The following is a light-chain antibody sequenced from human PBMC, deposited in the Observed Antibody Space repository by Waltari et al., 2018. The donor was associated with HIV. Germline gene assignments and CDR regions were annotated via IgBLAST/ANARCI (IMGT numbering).Light chain of an antibody. CDR1: SGSIASNY. CDR3: QSYDNENPVL. CDR2: KDD. Sequence: NFMLTQPHSVSESPGKTVTVSCTRSSGSIASNYVQWYQQRPGSSPTTVIYKDDQRPSGVPDRFSGSIDSSSNSAFLTISGLRPEDEADYYCQSYDNENPVLFGGGTKLTVL. V-gene: IGLV6-57*01. J-gene: IGLJ2*01.